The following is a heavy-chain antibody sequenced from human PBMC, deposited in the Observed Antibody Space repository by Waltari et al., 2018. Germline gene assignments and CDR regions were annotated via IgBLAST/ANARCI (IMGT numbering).Heavy chain of an antibody. CDR2: TRNKAHSYTT. V-gene: IGHV3-72*01. D-gene: IGHD6-19*01. Sequence: EVQLVESGGGLVQPGGSLRLSCVGSGFTFSDQYMDWVRQASGKGLEWFGRTRNKAHSYTTEYAASVKGRFTISRDDSKNSMYLQMNSLNTEDTAVYYCATLSSGWSWGQGTLVTVSS. CDR1: GFTFSDQY. CDR3: ATLSSGWS. J-gene: IGHJ5*02.